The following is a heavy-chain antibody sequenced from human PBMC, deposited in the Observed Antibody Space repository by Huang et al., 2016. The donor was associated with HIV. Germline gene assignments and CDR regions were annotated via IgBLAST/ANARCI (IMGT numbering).Heavy chain of an antibody. J-gene: IGHJ5*02. Sequence: QVQLVQSGAEVKKPGSSVRVSCEASGGTFSSYASNWVRQAPGQGREWMGGVSPSFGKPNHAQKVQGRVTMAADESTSTAYMELSSLGAADTAVYYCARDRKYDNAWYWFDPWGQGTLVTVSS. CDR2: VSPSFGKP. CDR1: GGTFSSYA. D-gene: IGHD1-1*01. CDR3: ARDRKYDNAWYWFDP. V-gene: IGHV1-69*01.